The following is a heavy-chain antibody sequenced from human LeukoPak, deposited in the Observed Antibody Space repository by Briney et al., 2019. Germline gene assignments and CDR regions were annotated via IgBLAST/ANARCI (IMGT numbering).Heavy chain of an antibody. D-gene: IGHD3-10*01. CDR3: ARDRALRYYYGSGSYGYYYGMDV. Sequence: GASVKVSCKASGYTFTGYYMHWVRQAPGQGLEWMGWINPNSGGTNYARKFQGWVTMTWDTSISTAYMELSRLRSDDTAVYYCARDRALRYYYGSGSYGYYYGMDVWGKGTTVTVSS. CDR2: INPNSGGT. CDR1: GYTFTGYY. V-gene: IGHV1-2*04. J-gene: IGHJ6*04.